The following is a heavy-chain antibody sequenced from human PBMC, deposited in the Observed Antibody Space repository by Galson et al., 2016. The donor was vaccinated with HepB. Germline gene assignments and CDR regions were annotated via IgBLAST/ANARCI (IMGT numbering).Heavy chain of an antibody. CDR2: INSDGSAT. J-gene: IGHJ6*02. V-gene: IGHV3-74*01. CDR3: AREPPAAVGYFGMVV. CDR1: GFTFTNYW. Sequence: SLRLSCAASGFTFTNYWMHWVRQVPGKGLVWVARINSDGSATRYADSVQGRFTISRDNAKNTLVLQMSSLRAEDTSVYYCAREPPAAVGYFGMVVWGQGTTVTVSS. D-gene: IGHD2-2*01.